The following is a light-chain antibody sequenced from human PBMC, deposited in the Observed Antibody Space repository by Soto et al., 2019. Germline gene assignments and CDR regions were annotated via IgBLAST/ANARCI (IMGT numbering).Light chain of an antibody. CDR2: GAS. V-gene: IGKV3-15*01. CDR1: QSVSSD. J-gene: IGKJ2*01. CDR3: QQYNNWPGYT. Sequence: EIVMTQSPATLSVSPGERATLSCRASQSVSSDLAWYQQKPGQAPRLLIYGASTRATGIPARFSGSGSGTEFTLTISGLQSEDFAVYYCQQYNNWPGYTFGQGTKLEIK.